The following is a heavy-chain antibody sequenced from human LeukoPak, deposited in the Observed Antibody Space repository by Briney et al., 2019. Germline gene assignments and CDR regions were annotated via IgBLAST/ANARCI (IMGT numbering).Heavy chain of an antibody. CDR1: GFTFSSYG. V-gene: IGHV3-30*18. CDR3: AKERRQWGVAYYCDF. CDR2: ISYDGSNK. Sequence: GGSLRLSCAASGFTFSSYGMHWVRQAPGKGLEWVAVISYDGSNKYYADSVKGRFTISRDNSKNTLYLQMNSLRAEDTAVYYCAKERRQWGVAYYCDFWGRGTLVSVFS. D-gene: IGHD6-19*01. J-gene: IGHJ4*02.